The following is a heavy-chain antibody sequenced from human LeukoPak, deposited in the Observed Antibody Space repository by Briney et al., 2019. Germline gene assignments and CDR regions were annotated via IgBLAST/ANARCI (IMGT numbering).Heavy chain of an antibody. Sequence: SETLSLTCTVSGYSISSGYYWGWIRQPPGKGLEWIGSIYHSGSTYYNPSLKSRVTISVDTPKNQFSLKLSSVTAADTAVYYCARNHYYGSGSYYDPQNWFDPWGQGTLVTVSS. CDR2: IYHSGST. D-gene: IGHD3-10*01. J-gene: IGHJ5*02. CDR1: GYSISSGYY. V-gene: IGHV4-38-2*02. CDR3: ARNHYYGSGSYYDPQNWFDP.